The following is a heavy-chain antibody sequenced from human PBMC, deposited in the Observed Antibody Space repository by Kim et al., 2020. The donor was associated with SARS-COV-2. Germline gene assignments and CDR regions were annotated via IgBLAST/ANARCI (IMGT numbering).Heavy chain of an antibody. V-gene: IGHV1-46*01. J-gene: IGHJ5*02. CDR3: ARVGVLFNWFDP. Sequence: YAQKCQGSVTITRDTSTSTVYMELSSLISEDTAVSYCARVGVLFNWFDPWGQGTLVTVSS. D-gene: IGHD2-8*01.